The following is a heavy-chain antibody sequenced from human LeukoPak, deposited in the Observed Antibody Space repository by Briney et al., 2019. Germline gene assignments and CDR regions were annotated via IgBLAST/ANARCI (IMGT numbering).Heavy chain of an antibody. Sequence: ASVKVSCKASGYTFTGYYMHWVRQAPGQGLEWMVRINPNSGGTNYAQKFQGRVTMTRDTSISTAYMELSRLRSDDTAVYYCARADVILRYFDWLQDAFDIWGQGTMVTVSS. CDR1: GYTFTGYY. V-gene: IGHV1-2*06. CDR2: INPNSGGT. CDR3: ARADVILRYFDWLQDAFDI. J-gene: IGHJ3*02. D-gene: IGHD3-9*01.